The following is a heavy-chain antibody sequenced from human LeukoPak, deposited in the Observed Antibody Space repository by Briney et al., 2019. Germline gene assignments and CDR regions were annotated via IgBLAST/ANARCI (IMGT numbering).Heavy chain of an antibody. CDR3: ARDYQGYSYGGLDY. CDR2: ISVYNGNT. J-gene: IGHJ4*02. D-gene: IGHD5-18*01. V-gene: IGHV1-18*04. CDR1: GYTFTGYY. Sequence: ASVKVSCKASGYTFTGYYMHWVRQAPGQGLEWMGWISVYNGNTNYAQKLQGRVTMTTDTSTGTAYMELRSLRSDDTAAYYCARDYQGYSYGGLDYWGQGTLVTVSS.